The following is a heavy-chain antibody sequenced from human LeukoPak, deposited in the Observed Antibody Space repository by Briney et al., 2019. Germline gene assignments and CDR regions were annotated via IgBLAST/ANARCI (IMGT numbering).Heavy chain of an antibody. CDR1: GGTFSSYA. J-gene: IGHJ4*02. CDR2: IIPIFGTA. V-gene: IGHV1-69*05. Sequence: SVKVSCKASGGTFSSYAVSWVRQAPGQGLEWMGRIIPIFGTANYAQKFQGRVTITTDESTSTAYMELSSLRSDDTAVYYCARFMITFGGVHPFDYWGQGTLVTVSS. CDR3: ARFMITFGGVHPFDY. D-gene: IGHD3-16*01.